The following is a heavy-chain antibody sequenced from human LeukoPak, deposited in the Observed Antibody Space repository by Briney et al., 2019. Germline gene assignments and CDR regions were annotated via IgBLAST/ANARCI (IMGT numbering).Heavy chain of an antibody. Sequence: GGSLRLSCAASGFTFSSYAMSWVRQAPGRGLEWVSAISGSGGSTYYADSVKGRFTISRDNSKNTLYLQMNSLRAEDTAVYYCAKDLVGRHSSGWYPAFDYWGQGTLVTVSS. CDR2: ISGSGGST. D-gene: IGHD6-19*01. V-gene: IGHV3-23*01. CDR3: AKDLVGRHSSGWYPAFDY. J-gene: IGHJ4*02. CDR1: GFTFSSYA.